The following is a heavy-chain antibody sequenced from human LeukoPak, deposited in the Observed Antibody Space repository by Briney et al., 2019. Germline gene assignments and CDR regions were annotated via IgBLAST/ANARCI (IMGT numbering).Heavy chain of an antibody. V-gene: IGHV3-23*01. J-gene: IGHJ4*02. CDR3: AKEEAIFGVVIGFDY. CDR2: ISGSGGST. Sequence: GGSLRLSCAASGFTFSSYAMSWVRQALGKGLEWVSAISGSGGSTYYADSVKGRFTISRDNSKNTLYLQMNSLRAEDTAVYYCAKEEAIFGVVIGFDYWGQGTLVTVSS. D-gene: IGHD3-3*01. CDR1: GFTFSSYA.